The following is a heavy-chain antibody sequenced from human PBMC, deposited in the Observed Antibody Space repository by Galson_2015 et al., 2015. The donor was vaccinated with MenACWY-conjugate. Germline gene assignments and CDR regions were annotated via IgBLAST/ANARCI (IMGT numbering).Heavy chain of an antibody. V-gene: IGHV3-7*03. CDR1: GFTFSSFW. CDR2: IKQDGSGK. CDR3: ARGGATGGAFRY. D-gene: IGHD2-21*01. Sequence: SLRLSCAASGFTFSSFWMSWVRQAPGKGLECVANIKQDGSGKYYVDSVKGRFTISRDNAQNSLYLQINSLRAEDTAVYYCARGGATGGAFRYWGQGTLVTVSS. J-gene: IGHJ4*02.